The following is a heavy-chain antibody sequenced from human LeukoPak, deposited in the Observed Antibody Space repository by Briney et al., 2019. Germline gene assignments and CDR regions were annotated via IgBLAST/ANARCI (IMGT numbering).Heavy chain of an antibody. CDR3: ARQVDVGCSSASCYGHGAFDI. CDR2: IYTSGST. D-gene: IGHD2-2*01. J-gene: IGHJ3*02. CDR1: GGSISSYY. Sequence: PSETLSLTCTVSGGSISSYYWSWIRQPAGKGLEWIGRIYTSGSTNYNPSLKSRVTMSVDTSKNQFSLKLSSVTAADTAVYYCARQVDVGCSSASCYGHGAFDIWGPGTVVTVSS. V-gene: IGHV4-4*07.